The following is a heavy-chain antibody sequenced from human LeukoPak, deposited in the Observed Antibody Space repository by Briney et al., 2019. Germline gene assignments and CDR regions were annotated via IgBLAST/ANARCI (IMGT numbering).Heavy chain of an antibody. CDR2: INPNSGGT. J-gene: IGHJ6*03. D-gene: IGHD6-13*01. CDR3: ARGSSGGIAAARRDYYYYMDV. V-gene: IGHV1-2*02. Sequence: GASVKVSCKASGYTFTGYYMHWVRQAPGQGLEWMGWINPNSGGTNYAQKFQGRVTMTRDTSISTAYMELSRLRSDDTAVYYCARGSSGGIAAARRDYYYYMDVWGKGTTVTVSS. CDR1: GYTFTGYY.